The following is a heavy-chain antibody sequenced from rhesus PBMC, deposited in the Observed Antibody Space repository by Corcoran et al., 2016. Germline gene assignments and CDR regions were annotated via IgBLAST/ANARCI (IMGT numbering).Heavy chain of an antibody. CDR1: GGSISDNYD. CDR2: IYGISGST. D-gene: IGHD6-13*01. CDR3: ARRSSWSYFDY. Sequence: QVQLQESGPGLVKPSETLSLTCTVSGGSISDNYDWSWIRQPPGKGLEWIGFIYGISGSTNYNPSLKNRVTISKATSKNQFSLSLSSVTAADTAVYSCARRSSWSYFDYWGQGVLVTVSS. J-gene: IGHJ4*01. V-gene: IGHV4-76*01.